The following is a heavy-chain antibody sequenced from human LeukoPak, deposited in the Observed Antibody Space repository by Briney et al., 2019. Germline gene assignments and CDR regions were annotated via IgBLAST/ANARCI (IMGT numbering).Heavy chain of an antibody. CDR1: GFTFSSYG. CDR3: VRGDEYTTSP. V-gene: IGHV3-33*01. J-gene: IGHJ4*02. CDR2: IWYDGSNK. D-gene: IGHD2-2*02. Sequence: GGFLRLSCAASGFTFSSYGMHWVRQAPGKGLEWVAVIWYDGSNKYYADSVKGRFTISRDNSKNTLYLQMNSLRAEDTAVYYCVRGDEYTTSPWGQGTLVTVSS.